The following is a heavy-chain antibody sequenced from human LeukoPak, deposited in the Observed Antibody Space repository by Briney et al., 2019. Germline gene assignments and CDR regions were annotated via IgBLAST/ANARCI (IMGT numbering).Heavy chain of an antibody. CDR1: GFTVSSNS. J-gene: IGHJ4*02. CDR3: ARSPPSHTAMPPGY. V-gene: IGHV3-66*01. D-gene: IGHD5-18*01. CDR2: IYSGGTT. Sequence: GGSLRLSCAASGFTVSSNSMSWVRQAPGKGLEWVSVIYSGGTTYYADSVKGRFTISKDNSKNTLYLQMNSLRAEDTAVYYCARSPPSHTAMPPGYWGQGTLVTVSS.